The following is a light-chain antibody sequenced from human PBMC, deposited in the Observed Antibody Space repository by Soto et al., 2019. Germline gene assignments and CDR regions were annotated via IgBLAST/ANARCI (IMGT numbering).Light chain of an antibody. CDR3: SSYTNINTRACV. Sequence: QSVLTQPPSASGSPGQSVTISCTGTTSDIGAYNYVSWYQQRPGKAPKLIIYEVTDRPSGVSNRFSGSKSGNTASLTISGLQAEDEAEYYCSSYTNINTRACVFGTGTKVTVL. J-gene: IGLJ1*01. V-gene: IGLV2-14*01. CDR2: EVT. CDR1: TSDIGAYNY.